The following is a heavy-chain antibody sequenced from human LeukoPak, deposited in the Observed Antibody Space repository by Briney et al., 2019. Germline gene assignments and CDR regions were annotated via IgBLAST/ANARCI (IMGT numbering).Heavy chain of an antibody. Sequence: GGSLRLSCAASGFAFSSDAMTWVRQTPGKGLEWVSTIDISGDRTNYADSVKGRFTISRDNSKNTLYLQVNSLRVEDTAIYYCAKDVSNFIGASDAWGQRTMVTVSS. V-gene: IGHV3-23*01. CDR3: AKDVSNFIGASDA. CDR2: IDISGDRT. D-gene: IGHD2-8*01. CDR1: GFAFSSDA. J-gene: IGHJ3*01.